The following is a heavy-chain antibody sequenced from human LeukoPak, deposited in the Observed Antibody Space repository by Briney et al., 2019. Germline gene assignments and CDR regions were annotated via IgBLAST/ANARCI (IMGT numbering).Heavy chain of an antibody. J-gene: IGHJ4*02. Sequence: PSETLSLTCTVSGYSISSGYYWGWVRQPPGKGLEWIGNIYHSGSTYYNPSLKSRVTISVDTSKNQFSLKLSSVTAADTAMYYCASLYGSGFSFDYWGQGTLVTVSS. CDR2: IYHSGST. CDR1: GYSISSGYY. V-gene: IGHV4-38-2*02. CDR3: ASLYGSGFSFDY. D-gene: IGHD3-10*01.